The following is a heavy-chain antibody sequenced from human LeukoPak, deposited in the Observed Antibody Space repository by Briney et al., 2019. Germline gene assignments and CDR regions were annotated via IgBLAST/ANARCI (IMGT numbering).Heavy chain of an antibody. J-gene: IGHJ5*02. CDR2: IYYSGST. CDR3: AGATMVRGVMSVVNH. CDR1: GGSISSYY. V-gene: IGHV4-59*08. Sequence: SETLSLTCTVSGGSISSYYWSWIRQPPGKGLEWIGYIYYSGSTNYNPSLKSRVTISVDTSKNQFSLKLSSVTAADTAVYYCAGATMVRGVMSVVNHWGQGTLATVSS. D-gene: IGHD3-10*01.